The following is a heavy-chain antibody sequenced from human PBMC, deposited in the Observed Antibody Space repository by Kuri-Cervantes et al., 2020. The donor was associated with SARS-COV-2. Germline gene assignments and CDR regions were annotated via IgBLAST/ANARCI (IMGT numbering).Heavy chain of an antibody. CDR3: ARPPEEGAVTTWGNDY. D-gene: IGHD4-17*01. CDR2: IIPIFGTA. Sequence: PVKVSCKASGGTFSSYAISWVRQAPGQGLEWMGGIIPIFGTANYAQKFQGRVTITADESTSTAYMELSSLRSEDTAVYYCARPPEEGAVTTWGNDYWGQGTLVTVSS. V-gene: IGHV1-69*13. J-gene: IGHJ4*02. CDR1: GGTFSSYA.